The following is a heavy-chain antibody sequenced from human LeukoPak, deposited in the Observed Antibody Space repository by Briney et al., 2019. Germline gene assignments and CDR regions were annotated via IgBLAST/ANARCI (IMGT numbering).Heavy chain of an antibody. D-gene: IGHD4-17*01. Sequence: PSETLSLTCAVYGGSFSGYYWSWIRQPPGKGLEWIGEINHSGSTNYNPSLKSRVTISVDTSKNQFSLKLSSVTAADTAVYYCARTVRRMTTVTTGLGYWGQGTLVTVSS. CDR1: GGSFSGYY. CDR2: INHSGST. V-gene: IGHV4-34*01. CDR3: ARTVRRMTTVTTGLGY. J-gene: IGHJ4*02.